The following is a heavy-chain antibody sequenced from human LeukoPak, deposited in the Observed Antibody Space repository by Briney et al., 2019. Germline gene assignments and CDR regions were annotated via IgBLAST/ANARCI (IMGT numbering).Heavy chain of an antibody. V-gene: IGHV4-61*02. Sequence: PSETLSLTCTVSGVYIASGAYYWNWIRQSAGKGLEWIGRIYTSGNTNYNPSLKSRVTISRDTSKNQFSLKLTSVTAADTAVYYCARIRDCSSTTCYTSRGHYMDVWGKGTTVTVSS. CDR2: IYTSGNT. D-gene: IGHD2-2*02. J-gene: IGHJ6*03. CDR1: GVYIASGAYY. CDR3: ARIRDCSSTTCYTSRGHYMDV.